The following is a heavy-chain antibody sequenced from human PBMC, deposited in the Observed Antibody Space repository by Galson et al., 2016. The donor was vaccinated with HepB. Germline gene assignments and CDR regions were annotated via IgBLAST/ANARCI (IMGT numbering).Heavy chain of an antibody. J-gene: IGHJ4*02. V-gene: IGHV3-15*01. CDR3: TTGTDSGSPGKFDY. Sequence: SLRLSCAASGFTFSSYAMGWVRQAPGKGLEWIGRIKSKTDGGTTNYAAPLQGRFTISRDDSKNTVFLQMNSLKTEDTAVYYCTTGTDSGSPGKFDYWGQGTLVTVSS. CDR1: GFTFSSYA. D-gene: IGHD1-26*01. CDR2: IKSKTDGGTT.